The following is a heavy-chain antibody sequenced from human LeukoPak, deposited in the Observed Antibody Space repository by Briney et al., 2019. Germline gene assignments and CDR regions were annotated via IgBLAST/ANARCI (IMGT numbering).Heavy chain of an antibody. CDR2: VNENGGRT. Sequence: GGSLRLSCAASGFSFSSYAMGWVRQAPGKGVGWVSTVNENGGRTYYADSVRGRFTMSRDNSKDTLYLQMNSLRAEDTAVYYCAKEGRPKSGGGYYDYWGQGTRVTVSS. CDR1: GFSFSSYA. CDR3: AKEGRPKSGGGYYDY. V-gene: IGHV3-23*01. J-gene: IGHJ4*02. D-gene: IGHD3-22*01.